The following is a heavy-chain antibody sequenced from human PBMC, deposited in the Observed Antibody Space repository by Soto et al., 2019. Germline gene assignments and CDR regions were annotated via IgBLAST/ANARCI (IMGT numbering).Heavy chain of an antibody. CDR1: GFTFRSYA. D-gene: IGHD3-22*01. CDR2: ISYDGSNK. J-gene: IGHJ4*02. V-gene: IGHV3-30-3*01. Sequence: PGGSLRLSCGASGFTFRSYAMHWVRQTPGKGLEWVAVISYDGSNKHYADSVKGRFSISRDNSKNMLYLQMDSLSTEDTAVYYCVRSMIIVVRLIGLDYWGQGTLVNVSS. CDR3: VRSMIIVVRLIGLDY.